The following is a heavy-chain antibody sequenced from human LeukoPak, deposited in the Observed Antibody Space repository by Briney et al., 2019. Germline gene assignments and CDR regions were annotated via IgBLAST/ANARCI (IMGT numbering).Heavy chain of an antibody. CDR2: IRSKANSYAT. V-gene: IGHV3-73*01. CDR1: GFTFSGSA. J-gene: IGHJ4*02. CDR3: GRGLAD. Sequence: GGSLKLSCAASGFTFSGSAMHWVRQASGKGLEWVGRIRSKANSYATAYAASVKGRFTISRDDSKNTAYLQMNSLKTEDTAVYYCGRGLADWGQGTLVTVSS.